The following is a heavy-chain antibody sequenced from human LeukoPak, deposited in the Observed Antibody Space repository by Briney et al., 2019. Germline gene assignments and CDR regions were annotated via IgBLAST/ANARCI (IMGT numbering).Heavy chain of an antibody. J-gene: IGHJ4*02. Sequence: GASVKVSCKASGFTFTSSAVQWVRQARGQRLEWIGWIVVGSGNTNYAQKFQERVTITRDMSTSTAYMELSSLRSEDTAVYYCAADHHGSSWYITDYWGQGTLVTVSS. V-gene: IGHV1-58*01. CDR1: GFTFTSSA. CDR3: AADHHGSSWYITDY. D-gene: IGHD6-13*01. CDR2: IVVGSGNT.